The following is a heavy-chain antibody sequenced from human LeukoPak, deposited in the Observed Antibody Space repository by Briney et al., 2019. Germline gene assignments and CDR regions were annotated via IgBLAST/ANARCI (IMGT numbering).Heavy chain of an antibody. CDR2: ISSSSSYI. CDR1: GFTFSSYS. J-gene: IGHJ4*02. CDR3: ARGVRYYDSSGYYDY. Sequence: KPGGSLRLSCAASGFTFSSYSMSWVRQAPGKGLEWVSSISSSSSYIYYADSVKGRFTISRNNAKNSLYLQMNSLRAEDTAVYYCARGVRYYDSSGYYDYWGQGTLVTVSS. V-gene: IGHV3-21*01. D-gene: IGHD3-22*01.